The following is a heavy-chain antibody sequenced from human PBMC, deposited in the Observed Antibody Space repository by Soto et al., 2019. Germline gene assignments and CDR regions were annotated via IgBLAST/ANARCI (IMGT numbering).Heavy chain of an antibody. CDR3: AREPPTHYYYYGMDV. CDR2: ISSSSSYT. J-gene: IGHJ6*02. V-gene: IGHV3-11*06. CDR1: GFTFSDYY. Sequence: EGSLRLSCAASGFTFSDYYMSWIRQAPGKGLEWVSYISSSSSYTNYADSVKGRFTISRDNAKNPLYLQMNSLRAEDTAVYYCAREPPTHYYYYGMDVWGQGTTVTVS.